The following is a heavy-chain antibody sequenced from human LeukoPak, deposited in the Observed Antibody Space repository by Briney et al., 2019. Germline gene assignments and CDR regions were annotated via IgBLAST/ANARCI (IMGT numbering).Heavy chain of an antibody. D-gene: IGHD2-15*01. V-gene: IGHV3-48*03. Sequence: GGSLRLSCAASGFTFSSYEMNWVSQAPGKGLEWVSNIDSSSSAIYYVDSVKGRFTISRDNAKHSLYLQMNSLRAEDTAVYYCAGISSWYYMDVWGKGTTVTVSS. CDR1: GFTFSSYE. J-gene: IGHJ6*03. CDR3: AGISSWYYMDV. CDR2: IDSSSSAI.